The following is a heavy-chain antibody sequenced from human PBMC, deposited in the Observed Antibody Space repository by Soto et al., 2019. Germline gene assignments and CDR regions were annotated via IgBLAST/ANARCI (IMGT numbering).Heavy chain of an antibody. CDR3: ARGGLGSYFFDY. D-gene: IGHD1-26*01. CDR1: GGSISSYY. Sequence: PSETLSLTCTVSGGSISSYYWSWIRQPPGKGLEWIGYIYYSGSINYNPSLKSRVTISVDTSKNQFSLKLSSVTAADTAVYYCARGGLGSYFFDYWGQGTLVTVSS. V-gene: IGHV4-59*01. CDR2: IYYSGSI. J-gene: IGHJ4*02.